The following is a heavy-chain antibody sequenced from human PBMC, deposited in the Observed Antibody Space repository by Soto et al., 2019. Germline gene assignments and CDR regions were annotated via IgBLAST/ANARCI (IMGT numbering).Heavy chain of an antibody. V-gene: IGHV3-30*18. CDR3: AKELDSDYYYMDV. CDR1: GFTFSSYG. J-gene: IGHJ6*03. Sequence: PGGSLRLSCAASGFTFSSYGMHWVRQAPGKGLEWVAVISYDGSNKYYADSVKGRFTISRDNSKNTLYLQMSSLRAEDTAVYYCAKELDSDYYYMDVWGKGTTVTVSS. D-gene: IGHD2-21*01. CDR2: ISYDGSNK.